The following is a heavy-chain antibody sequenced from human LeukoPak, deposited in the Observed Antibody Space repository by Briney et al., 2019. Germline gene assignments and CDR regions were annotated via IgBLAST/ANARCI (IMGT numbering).Heavy chain of an antibody. V-gene: IGHV1-46*01. J-gene: IGHJ4*02. Sequence: ASVKVSCKASGYTFTNYYIHWVRQAPGQGLEWTGIINPNGGSASYAQKFQGRVTLTRDTSTSTVYMELTSLRSKDTAIYYCAREGPYSDSSRSRFDYWGQGTLVTVSS. CDR3: AREGPYSDSSRSRFDY. CDR2: INPNGGSA. CDR1: GYTFTNYY. D-gene: IGHD6-6*01.